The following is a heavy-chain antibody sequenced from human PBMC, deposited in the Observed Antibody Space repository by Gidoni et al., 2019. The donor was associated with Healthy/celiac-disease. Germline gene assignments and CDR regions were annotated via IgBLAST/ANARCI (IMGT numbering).Heavy chain of an antibody. CDR2: ISYDGSNK. J-gene: IGHJ1*01. V-gene: IGHV3-30*18. Sequence: QVQLVESGGGVVQPGRSLRLSCAASGFTFSSYGMHWVRQAPGKGLEWVAVISYDGSNKYYADSVKGRFTISRDNSKNTLYLQMNSLRAEDTAVYYCAKDPYDFWSGYRAEYFQHWGQGTLVTVSS. CDR3: AKDPYDFWSGYRAEYFQH. CDR1: GFTFSSYG. D-gene: IGHD3-3*01.